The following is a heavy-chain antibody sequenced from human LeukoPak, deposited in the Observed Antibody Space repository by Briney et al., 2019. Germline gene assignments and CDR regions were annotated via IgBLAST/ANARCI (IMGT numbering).Heavy chain of an antibody. J-gene: IGHJ4*02. CDR2: ISYDGSNK. D-gene: IGHD6-13*01. CDR1: GFTFSSYA. CDR3: AREGSIAAAGRDY. Sequence: PGRSLRLSCAASGFTFSSYAMHWVRQAPGKGLEWVAVISYDGSNKYYADSVKGRFTISRDNSKNTLYLQMNSLRAEDTAVYYCAREGSIAAAGRDYWGQGTLVTVSS. V-gene: IGHV3-30-3*01.